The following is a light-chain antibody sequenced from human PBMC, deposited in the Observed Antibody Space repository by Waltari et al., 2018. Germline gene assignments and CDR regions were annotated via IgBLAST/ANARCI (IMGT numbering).Light chain of an antibody. CDR2: SAN. V-gene: IGLV7-43*01. CDR3: LLFYGGAYV. CDR1: TSPVTSGSF. J-gene: IGLJ1*01. Sequence: QTVVTQEPSLTVSPGGTVTLTCPSSTSPVTSGSFPTWFQQRPGQPPRSLIYSANNNHSWTPARFSGSLIGGKAALTLSGVQPEDEAEYYCLLFYGGAYVFGTGTKLTVL.